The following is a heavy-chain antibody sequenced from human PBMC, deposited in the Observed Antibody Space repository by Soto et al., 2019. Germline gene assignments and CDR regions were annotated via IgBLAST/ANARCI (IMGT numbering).Heavy chain of an antibody. D-gene: IGHD6-19*01. CDR1: GFTFSSYW. V-gene: IGHV3-7*03. CDR3: ARDREENIAVAGTRYYYYYGMDA. J-gene: IGHJ6*02. CDR2: IKQDGSEK. Sequence: LRLSCAASGFTFSSYWMSWVRQAPGKGLEWVANIKQDGSEKYYVDSVKGRFTISRDNAKNSLYLQMNSLRAEDTAVYYCARDREENIAVAGTRYYYYYGMDAWGQGTTVTVSS.